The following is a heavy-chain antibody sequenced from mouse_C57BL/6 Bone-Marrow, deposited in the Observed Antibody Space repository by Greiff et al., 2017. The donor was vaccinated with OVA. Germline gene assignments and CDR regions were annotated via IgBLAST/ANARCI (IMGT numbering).Heavy chain of an antibody. Sequence: EVKVVESGGSLVKPGGSLKLSCAASGFTFSDYGMHWVRQAPEKGLEWVAYISSGSSTIYYADTVKGRFTISRDNAKNTLFLRMTSLRSEDTAMYYCARPYGNPYYFDYWGQGTTLTVSS. D-gene: IGHD2-1*01. V-gene: IGHV5-17*01. CDR2: ISSGSSTI. J-gene: IGHJ2*01. CDR3: ARPYGNPYYFDY. CDR1: GFTFSDYG.